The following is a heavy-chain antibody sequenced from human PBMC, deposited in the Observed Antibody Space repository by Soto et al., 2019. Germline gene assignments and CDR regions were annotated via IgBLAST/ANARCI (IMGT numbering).Heavy chain of an antibody. CDR1: GFTFSKYA. CDR3: KRDVVASSPPGADL. V-gene: IGHV3-23*01. CDR2: IKAGGEDT. D-gene: IGHD5-12*01. Sequence: GGSLRLSCEASGFTFSKYAMIWVRQAPGKGLEWVSAIKAGGEDTYYADSVKGRFTISRDNSKNTLYLQMNSLTVEDTAMYYCKRDVVASSPPGADLWGQGTMVTVSS. J-gene: IGHJ5*02.